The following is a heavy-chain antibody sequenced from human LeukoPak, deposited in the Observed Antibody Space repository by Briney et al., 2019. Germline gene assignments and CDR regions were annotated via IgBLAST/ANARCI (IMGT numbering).Heavy chain of an antibody. CDR1: GGPISSYY. D-gene: IGHD2-21*02. CDR3: ARDLGPPYCGGDCYAAFDI. CDR2: IYYSGST. Sequence: SETLSLTCTVSGGPISSYYWSWIRQPPGKGLEWIGYIYYSGSTNYNPSLKSRVTISVDTSKNQFSLKLSSVTAADTAVYYCARDLGPPYCGGDCYAAFDIWGQGTMVTVSS. V-gene: IGHV4-59*01. J-gene: IGHJ3*02.